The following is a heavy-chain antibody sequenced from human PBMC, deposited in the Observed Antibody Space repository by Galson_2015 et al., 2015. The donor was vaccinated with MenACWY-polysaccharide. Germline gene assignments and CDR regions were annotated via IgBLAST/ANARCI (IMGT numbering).Heavy chain of an antibody. V-gene: IGHV3-74*01. Sequence: SLRLSCAASGFSFSTYWMHWVRHAPGKGLVWVSRINADGSATGYADSVRGRFTISRDNAKNTLYLEMNSLRAEDTALYYCTKAGGKYCSGSSCYFNWFDPWGQGTLVTVSS. CDR1: GFSFSTYW. D-gene: IGHD2-15*01. CDR3: TKAGGKYCSGSSCYFNWFDP. CDR2: INADGSAT. J-gene: IGHJ5*02.